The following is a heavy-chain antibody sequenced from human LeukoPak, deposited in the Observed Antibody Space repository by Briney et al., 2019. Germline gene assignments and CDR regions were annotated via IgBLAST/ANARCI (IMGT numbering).Heavy chain of an antibody. V-gene: IGHV3-30*04. D-gene: IGHD1-26*01. CDR2: ISYDGSNE. J-gene: IGHJ3*02. Sequence: GGSLRLSCAASGFTFSSYVMHWVRQAPGKRLEWVAIISYDGSNEYYADSVKGRFTISRDNSKNTLYLQMNSLRAEDTAVYYCARDRIVGATIDAFDIWGQGTMVTVSS. CDR3: ARDRIVGATIDAFDI. CDR1: GFTFSSYV.